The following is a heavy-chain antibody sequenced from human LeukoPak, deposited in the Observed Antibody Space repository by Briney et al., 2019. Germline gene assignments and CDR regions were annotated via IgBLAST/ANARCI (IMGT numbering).Heavy chain of an antibody. CDR1: GYTFTSYD. Sequence: ASVRVSCKASGYTFTSYDINWLRQATGQGLEWMGWMNTNTGNAGIVEKFQGRVTLTRNTSINTVYMDLRGLRSEDAAVYYCAREVNDNPGYYTFDSWGQGTLVTVSS. J-gene: IGHJ4*02. CDR3: AREVNDNPGYYTFDS. CDR2: MNTNTGNA. D-gene: IGHD1-26*01. V-gene: IGHV1-8*01.